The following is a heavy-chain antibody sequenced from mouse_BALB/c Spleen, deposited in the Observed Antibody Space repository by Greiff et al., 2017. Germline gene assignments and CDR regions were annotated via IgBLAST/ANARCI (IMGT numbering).Heavy chain of an antibody. CDR3: ARHGDYYGSSWFAY. J-gene: IGHJ3*01. V-gene: IGHV5-9-3*01. D-gene: IGHD1-1*01. CDR1: GFTFSSYA. Sequence: EVMLVESGGGLVKPGGSLKLSCAASGFTFSSYAMSWVRQTPEKRLEWVATISSGGSYTYYPDSVKGRFTISRDNAKNTLYLQMSSLRSEDTAMYYCARHGDYYGSSWFAYWGQGTLVTVSA. CDR2: ISSGGSYT.